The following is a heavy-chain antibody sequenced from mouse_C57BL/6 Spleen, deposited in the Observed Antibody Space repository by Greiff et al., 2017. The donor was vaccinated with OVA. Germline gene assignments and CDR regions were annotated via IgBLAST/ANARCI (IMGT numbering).Heavy chain of an antibody. D-gene: IGHD1-3*01. V-gene: IGHV1-26*01. Sequence: EVQLQQSGPELVKPGASVKISCKASGYTFTDYYMNWVKQSNGKSLEWIGDINPNNGGTSYNQKFKGKATLTVDKSSSTAYMELRSLTSEDSAVYCCASNYWFGYWGQGTLVTVAA. CDR1: GYTFTDYY. CDR3: ASNYWFGY. J-gene: IGHJ3*01. CDR2: INPNNGGT.